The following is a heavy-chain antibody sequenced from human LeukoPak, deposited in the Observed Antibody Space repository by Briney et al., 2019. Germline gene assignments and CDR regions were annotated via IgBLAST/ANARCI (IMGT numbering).Heavy chain of an antibody. CDR2: IWSDGSNK. Sequence: PGGSLRLSCAASGFTLSTYGMHWVRQAPGKGLEWVSFIWSDGSNKYYADSVKGRFTISRDNSKNTLYLQMNSLRAEDTAVYYCARRGEYSNLNYLEYWGQGTLVTVSS. CDR3: ARRGEYSNLNYLEY. J-gene: IGHJ4*02. CDR1: GFTLSTYG. D-gene: IGHD4-11*01. V-gene: IGHV3-33*01.